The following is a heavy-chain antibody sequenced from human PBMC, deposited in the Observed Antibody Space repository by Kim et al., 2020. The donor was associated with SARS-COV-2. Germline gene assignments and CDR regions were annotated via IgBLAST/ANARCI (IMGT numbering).Heavy chain of an antibody. D-gene: IGHD3-9*01. J-gene: IGHJ5*02. Sequence: TSRVPISVDTTKNQFSLKLSSVTAADTAVYYCARNNYDILTGYYGNWFDPWGQGTLVTVSS. CDR3: ARNNYDILTGYYGNWFDP. V-gene: IGHV4-30-2*04.